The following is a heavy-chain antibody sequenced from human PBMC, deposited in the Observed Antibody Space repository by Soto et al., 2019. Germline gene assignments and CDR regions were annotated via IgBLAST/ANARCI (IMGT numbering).Heavy chain of an antibody. CDR3: ARRYGYSFDY. J-gene: IGHJ4*02. CDR1: GGSISSSSYY. CDR2: IYYGGST. V-gene: IGHV4-61*05. Sequence: SETLSLTCTVSGGSISSSSYYWGWIRQPPGKGLEWIGYIYYGGSTNYNPSLKSRVTISVDTSKNQFSLKLSSVTAADTAVYYCARRYGYSFDYWGQGTLVTVSS. D-gene: IGHD1-1*01.